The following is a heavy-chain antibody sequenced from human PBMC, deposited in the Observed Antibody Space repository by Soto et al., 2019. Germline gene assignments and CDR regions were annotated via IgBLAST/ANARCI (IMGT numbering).Heavy chain of an antibody. CDR3: ARATAPCWFHP. Sequence: HVRLQESGPGLVKPSQTLSLTCIVSGASISTGGYYWSWIRQHPGKGLELIGYIYHSGTTYYNPSLESRLSISAYSSKNLRSLNLTSVTAADTAIYHCARATAPCWFHPWGQGTLVTVSS. J-gene: IGHJ5*02. CDR1: GASISTGGYY. D-gene: IGHD1-1*01. CDR2: IYHSGTT. V-gene: IGHV4-31*03.